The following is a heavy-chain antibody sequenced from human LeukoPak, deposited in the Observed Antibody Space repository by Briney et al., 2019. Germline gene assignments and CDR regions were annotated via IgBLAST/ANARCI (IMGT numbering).Heavy chain of an antibody. CDR3: ARDRSYGGFDY. V-gene: IGHV4-61*02. J-gene: IGHJ4*02. Sequence: NPSQTLSLTCTVSGGSISSGNYYWSWIRQPAGKGLEWIGRIYTSGSTNYNPSLKSRVTISVDTSKNQFSLKLSSVTAADTAVYYCARDRSYGGFDYWGQGTLVTVSS. D-gene: IGHD5-18*01. CDR1: GGSISSGNYY. CDR2: IYTSGST.